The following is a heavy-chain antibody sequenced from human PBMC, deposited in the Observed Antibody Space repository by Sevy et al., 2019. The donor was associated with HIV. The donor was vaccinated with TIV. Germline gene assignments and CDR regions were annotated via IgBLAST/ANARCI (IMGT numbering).Heavy chain of an antibody. V-gene: IGHV1-18*01. D-gene: IGHD6-19*01. Sequence: ASVKVSCKASGYTFTSYGISWVRQAPGQGLEWMGWISAYNGNTNYAQKLQGRVTMTTDTSTSTADMELRSLRSDDTAVYYCASNGLSGYSSGSDYWGQGTLVTVFS. CDR2: ISAYNGNT. J-gene: IGHJ4*02. CDR3: ASNGLSGYSSGSDY. CDR1: GYTFTSYG.